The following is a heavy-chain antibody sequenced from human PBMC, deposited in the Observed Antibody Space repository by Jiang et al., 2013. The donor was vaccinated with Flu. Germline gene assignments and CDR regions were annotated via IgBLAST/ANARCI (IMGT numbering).Heavy chain of an antibody. V-gene: IGHV3-30-3*01. CDR1: GFTFSNYA. Sequence: LESGERGPAWRSLRLSCAASGFTFSNYAMHWVRQAPGKGLEWVAVISFDGSNKYSADSVTGRFTVSRDNSKNTLYLQMISLRAEDTAVYYCARDPSHWFDPWGQGTLVTVSS. CDR3: ARDPSHWFDP. J-gene: IGHJ5*02. CDR2: ISFDGSNK.